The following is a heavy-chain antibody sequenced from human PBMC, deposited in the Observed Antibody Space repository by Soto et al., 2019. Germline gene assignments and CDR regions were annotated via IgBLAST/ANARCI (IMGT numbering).Heavy chain of an antibody. CDR1: GFTFSSYA. CDR2: ISGSGGST. CDR3: AKDSYRDSSGYDHFDY. V-gene: IGHV3-23*01. Sequence: EVQLLESGGGLVQPGGSLRLSCAASGFTFSSYAMSWVRQAPGKGLEWVSAISGSGGSTYYADSVKGRFTISRDNSKNTLYLQMNSLRAEDTAVYYCAKDSYRDSSGYDHFDYWGQGTLVTVSS. D-gene: IGHD3-22*01. J-gene: IGHJ4*02.